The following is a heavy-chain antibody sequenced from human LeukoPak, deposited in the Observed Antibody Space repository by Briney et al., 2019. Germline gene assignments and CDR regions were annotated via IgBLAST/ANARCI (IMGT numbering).Heavy chain of an antibody. CDR1: GFTFSNYG. CDR2: ITGSGGTT. Sequence: PGGSLRLSCVVSGFTFSNYGMSWVRQAPGKGLEWVSVITGSGGTTYYAGSVKGRFTISRDNSKNTLYLQMNSLRAEDTAIYYCVKDPIGRSFDWYDAHWGQGTLVTVSS. CDR3: VKDPIGRSFDWYDAH. J-gene: IGHJ4*02. D-gene: IGHD3-9*01. V-gene: IGHV3-23*01.